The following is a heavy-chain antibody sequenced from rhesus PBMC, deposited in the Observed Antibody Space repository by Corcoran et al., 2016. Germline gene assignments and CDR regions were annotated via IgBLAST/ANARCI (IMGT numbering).Heavy chain of an antibody. D-gene: IGHD6-13*01. Sequence: QVQLQESGPGLVKPSETLSLTCAVSGGSFSGYYWGWIRQPPGKGLGGIGFISGSSGSTDYHPPLKSRVTSSTDTSKNQCARKLSSVTAADTAVYYCARDQRDSSWSDRYWYFDLWGPGTPITISS. V-gene: IGHV4-165*01. CDR1: GGSFSGYY. CDR3: ARDQRDSSWSDRYWYFDL. J-gene: IGHJ2*01. CDR2: ISGSSGST.